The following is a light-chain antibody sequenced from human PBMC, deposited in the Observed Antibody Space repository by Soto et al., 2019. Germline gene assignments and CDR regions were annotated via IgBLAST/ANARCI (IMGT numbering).Light chain of an antibody. CDR1: QSVFYRSSDKSY. CDR3: QQYDDLPRT. J-gene: IGKJ2*01. V-gene: IGKV4-1*01. Sequence: DIVMTQSPDSLSVSLDERATINCTSSQSVFYRSSDKSYLAWYQQKPGQPPKLLIYWASTRESGVPDRFSGSGSGTDFTLTITSLQAEDVATYYCQQYDDLPRTFGQGTKLQVK. CDR2: WAS.